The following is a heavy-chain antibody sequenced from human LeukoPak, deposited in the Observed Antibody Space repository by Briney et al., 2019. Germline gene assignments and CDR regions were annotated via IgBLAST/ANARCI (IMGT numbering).Heavy chain of an antibody. V-gene: IGHV1-2*02. CDR3: AREGYSYGSGYSDAFDI. Sequence: ASVKVSCKASGYTFTGYYMHWVRQAPGQGLEWMGWINPNSGGTNYAQKFQGRVTMTTDTSTSTAYMELSSLRSEDTAVYYCAREGYSYGSGYSDAFDIWGQGTMVTVSS. CDR2: INPNSGGT. CDR1: GYTFTGYY. J-gene: IGHJ3*02. D-gene: IGHD5-18*01.